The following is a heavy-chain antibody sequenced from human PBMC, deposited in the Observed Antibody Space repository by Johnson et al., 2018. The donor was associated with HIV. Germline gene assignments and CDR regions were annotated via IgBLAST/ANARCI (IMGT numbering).Heavy chain of an antibody. CDR2: IKSKTDGGTT. D-gene: IGHD5-24*01. J-gene: IGHJ3*02. CDR3: ARALLSASTIGAFDI. Sequence: VQLVESGGGLVQPGGSLRLSCAASGFTFSSYWMSWVRQAPGKGLEWVGRIKSKTDGGTTDYAAPVKGRFTISRDDSKNTLYLQMNSLRAEDTAVYYCARALLSASTIGAFDIWGQGTMVSVSS. CDR1: GFTFSSYW. V-gene: IGHV3-15*01.